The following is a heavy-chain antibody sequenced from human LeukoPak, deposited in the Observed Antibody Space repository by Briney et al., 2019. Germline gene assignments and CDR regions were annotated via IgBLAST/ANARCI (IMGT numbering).Heavy chain of an antibody. CDR3: IREVQVRASASLGL. Sequence: PGGSLRLSCAASGFSISGYWMHWVRHAAGEGLVWVSRMNSGGTTINYADSVKGRFTISRDNVDNTLHLQMNSLRVEDTAVYYCIREVQVRASASLGLWGQGTLVTVSS. CDR2: MNSGGTTI. CDR1: GFSISGYW. V-gene: IGHV3-74*01. J-gene: IGHJ4*01. D-gene: IGHD3-16*01.